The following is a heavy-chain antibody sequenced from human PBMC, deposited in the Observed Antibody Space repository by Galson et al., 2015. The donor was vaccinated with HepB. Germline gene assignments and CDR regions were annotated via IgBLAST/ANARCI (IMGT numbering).Heavy chain of an antibody. CDR2: FDPEDGET. J-gene: IGHJ6*02. D-gene: IGHD4-17*01. V-gene: IGHV1-24*01. CDR3: ATRDYGDSPNYYGMDV. Sequence: SVKVSCKVSGYTLTELSMHWVRQAPGKGLEWMGGFDPEDGETIYAQKFQGRVTMTEDTSTDTAYMELSSLRSEDTAVYYCATRDYGDSPNYYGMDVWGQGTTVTVSS. CDR1: GYTLTELS.